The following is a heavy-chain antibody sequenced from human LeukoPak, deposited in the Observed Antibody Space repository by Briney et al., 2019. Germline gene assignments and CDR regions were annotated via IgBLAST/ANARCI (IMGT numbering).Heavy chain of an antibody. Sequence: PGGPLRLSCAASGFTFSSYGMHWVRQAPGKGLEWVAVIWYDGSNKYYADSVKGRFTISRDNSKNTLYLQMNSLRAEDTAVYYCAKDLYYDSSGYYSETIFDYWGQGTLVTVSS. V-gene: IGHV3-30*02. D-gene: IGHD3-22*01. CDR1: GFTFSSYG. CDR2: IWYDGSNK. CDR3: AKDLYYDSSGYYSETIFDY. J-gene: IGHJ4*02.